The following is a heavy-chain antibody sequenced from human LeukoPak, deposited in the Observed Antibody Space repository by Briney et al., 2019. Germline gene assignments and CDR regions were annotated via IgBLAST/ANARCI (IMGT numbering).Heavy chain of an antibody. CDR1: GFTFGDYA. V-gene: IGHV3-9*01. Sequence: QPEGSLRLSCAASGFTFGDYAMHWVRQAPGKGLEWVSGISWNSGSIGYADSVKGRFTISRDNAKNSLYLQMNSLRAEDTALYYCAKVKRSYVWYFDYWGQGTLVTVSS. D-gene: IGHD3-16*01. CDR3: AKVKRSYVWYFDY. CDR2: ISWNSGSI. J-gene: IGHJ4*02.